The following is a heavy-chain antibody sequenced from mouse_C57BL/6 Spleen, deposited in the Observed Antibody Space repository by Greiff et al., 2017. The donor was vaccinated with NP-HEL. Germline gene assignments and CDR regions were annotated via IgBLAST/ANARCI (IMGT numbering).Heavy chain of an antibody. V-gene: IGHV1-82*01. J-gene: IGHJ1*03. D-gene: IGHD1-1*01. CDR2: IYPGDGDT. Sequence: VQLQQSGPELVKPGASVKISCKASGYAFSSSWMNWVKQRPGKGLEWIGRIYPGDGDTNYNGKFKGKATLTADKSSSTAYMQLSSLTSEDSAVYVCERSKIDGSRYFDVWGTGTTVTVSS. CDR1: GYAFSSSW. CDR3: ERSKIDGSRYFDV.